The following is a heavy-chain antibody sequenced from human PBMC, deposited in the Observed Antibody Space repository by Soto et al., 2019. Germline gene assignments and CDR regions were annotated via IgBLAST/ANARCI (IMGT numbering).Heavy chain of an antibody. J-gene: IGHJ6*04. CDR2: IYYSGST. Sequence: SETRSLTCTVSGGSISSYYWSWIRQPPGKGLEWIGYIYYSGSTNYNPSLKSRVTISVDTSKNQFSLKLSSVTAADTAVYYCAREHERSGGMDVWGKGTTVTVSS. CDR3: AREHERSGGMDV. D-gene: IGHD6-25*01. V-gene: IGHV4-59*01. CDR1: GGSISSYY.